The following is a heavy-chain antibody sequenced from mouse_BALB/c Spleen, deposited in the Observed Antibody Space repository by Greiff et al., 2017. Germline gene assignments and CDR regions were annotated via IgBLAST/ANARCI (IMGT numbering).Heavy chain of an antibody. CDR1: GFSLTGYG. CDR3: ARGGTTARGYFDV. J-gene: IGHJ1*01. D-gene: IGHD1-2*01. Sequence: VQLQESGPGLVAPSQSLSITCTVSGFSLTGYGVNWVRQPPGKGLEWLGMIWGDGSTDYNSALKSRLSISKDNSKSQVFLKMNSLQTDDTARYYCARGGTTARGYFDVWGAGTTVTVSS. CDR2: IWGDGST. V-gene: IGHV2-6-7*01.